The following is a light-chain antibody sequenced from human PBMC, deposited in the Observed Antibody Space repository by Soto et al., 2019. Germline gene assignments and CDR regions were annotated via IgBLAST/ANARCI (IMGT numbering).Light chain of an antibody. CDR3: LQYNSYPPT. CDR2: AAF. CDR1: QGIGNG. V-gene: IGKV1-17*01. J-gene: IGKJ2*01. Sequence: DIQMTQSPSSLSASVGDRVTITCRASQGIGNGLGWYQQKPGKAPERLIYAAFKLQGGVPSRFSASGSGTEFTLTISSLQPEDSATYYCLQYNSYPPTFGQGTKLEIK.